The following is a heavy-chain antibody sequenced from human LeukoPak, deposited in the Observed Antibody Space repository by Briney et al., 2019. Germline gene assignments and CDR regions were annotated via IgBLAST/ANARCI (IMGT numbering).Heavy chain of an antibody. CDR1: GFTFSTSS. J-gene: IGHJ4*02. D-gene: IGHD3-10*01. V-gene: IGHV3-48*04. CDR2: ISSSGSTI. Sequence: GGSLRLSCAASGFTFSTSSMNWVRQAPGKGLEWVSYISSSGSTIYYADSVKGRFTISRDNAKNSLYLQMNSLRAEDTAVYYCARDRAPLDSGYFDYWGQGTLVTVSS. CDR3: ARDRAPLDSGYFDY.